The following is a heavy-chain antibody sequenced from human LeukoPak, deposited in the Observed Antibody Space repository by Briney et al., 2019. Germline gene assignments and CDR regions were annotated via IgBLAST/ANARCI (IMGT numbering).Heavy chain of an antibody. V-gene: IGHV4-59*12. Sequence: SETLSLTCSVSGGSISSYYWSWIRQPPGRGLEWIGYIYYSGRTSYNPSLKSRVTISVDTSKNQFSLRLSSVTAADTAVYYCARELWHSISEGVDYWGQGTLVTVSS. J-gene: IGHJ4*02. CDR2: IYYSGRT. CDR3: ARELWHSISEGVDY. CDR1: GGSISSYY. D-gene: IGHD6-6*01.